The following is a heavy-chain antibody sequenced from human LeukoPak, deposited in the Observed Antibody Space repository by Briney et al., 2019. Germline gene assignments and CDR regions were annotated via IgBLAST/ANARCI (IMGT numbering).Heavy chain of an antibody. J-gene: IGHJ4*02. Sequence: ASVKVSCKASGYIFTSYDMNWVRQAPGQGLEWMGWISAYNGNTNYAQKLQGRVTMTTDTSTSTAYMELRSLRSDDTAVYYCARDFLDVDYWGQGTLVTVSS. CDR2: ISAYNGNT. D-gene: IGHD3/OR15-3a*01. V-gene: IGHV1-18*01. CDR3: ARDFLDVDY. CDR1: GYIFTSYD.